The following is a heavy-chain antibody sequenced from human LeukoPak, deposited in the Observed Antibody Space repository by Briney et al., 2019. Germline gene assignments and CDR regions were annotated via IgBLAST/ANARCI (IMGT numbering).Heavy chain of an antibody. V-gene: IGHV3-9*01. D-gene: IGHD3-22*01. CDR3: AKDSEIYYDSSGYQDY. J-gene: IGHJ4*02. CDR2: ISWSSGSI. Sequence: GGSLRLSCAASGFTFDDYAMHWVRHAPGKGLEWVSGISWSSGSIGYADSVKGRFTISRDNAKNSLYLQMNSLRAEDTALYYCAKDSEIYYDSSGYQDYWGQGTLVTVSS. CDR1: GFTFDDYA.